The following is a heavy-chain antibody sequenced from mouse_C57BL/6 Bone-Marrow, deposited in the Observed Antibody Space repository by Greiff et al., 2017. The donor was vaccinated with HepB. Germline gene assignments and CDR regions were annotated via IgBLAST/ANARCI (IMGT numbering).Heavy chain of an antibody. J-gene: IGHJ4*01. CDR3: TTGSLYAMDY. V-gene: IGHV14-4*01. CDR1: GFNIKDDY. Sequence: EVQLQQSGAELVRPGASVKLSCTASGFNIKDDYMHWVKQRPEQGLEWIGWIDPENGDTEYASKFQGKATITADTSSNTAYLQLSSLTSEDTAVYYGTTGSLYAMDYWGQGTSVTVSS. CDR2: IDPENGDT.